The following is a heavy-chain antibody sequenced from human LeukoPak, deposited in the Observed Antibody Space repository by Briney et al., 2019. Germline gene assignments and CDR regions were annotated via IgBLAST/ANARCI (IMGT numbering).Heavy chain of an antibody. Sequence: SETLSLTCTVSGYSISSGYYWGWIRQPPGKGLEWIGSIYHSGSTDYNPSLKSRVTISVDTSKNQFSLKLRSVTAADTAVYYCARDRGRFRYDVAAYYFDYWGQGTLVTVPS. J-gene: IGHJ4*02. CDR2: IYHSGST. D-gene: IGHD3-10*01. V-gene: IGHV4-38-2*02. CDR1: GYSISSGYY. CDR3: ARDRGRFRYDVAAYYFDY.